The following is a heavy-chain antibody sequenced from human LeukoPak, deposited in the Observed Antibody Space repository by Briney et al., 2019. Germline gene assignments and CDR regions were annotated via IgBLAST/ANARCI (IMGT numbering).Heavy chain of an antibody. CDR2: INPNSGGT. J-gene: IGHJ5*02. D-gene: IGHD6-6*01. CDR1: GYTFTGYY. Sequence: GASVKVSCTASGYTFTGYYMHWVRQAPGQGLEWMGWINPNSGGTNYAQKFQGRVTMTRDTSISTAYMELSRLRSDDTAVYYCARGDSSSSLFWFDPWGQGTLVTVSS. V-gene: IGHV1-2*02. CDR3: ARGDSSSSLFWFDP.